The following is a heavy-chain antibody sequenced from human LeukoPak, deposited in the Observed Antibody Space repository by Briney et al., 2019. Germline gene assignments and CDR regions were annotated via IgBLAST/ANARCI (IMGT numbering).Heavy chain of an antibody. V-gene: IGHV3-33*01. D-gene: IGHD3-22*01. Sequence: GGSLRLSCAAYAFTFTSYGMHWVRQAPGKGLEWVAVIWYDGTNKYYADSVKGRFTISRDNSNNILYLQMDSLRAEDTAVYYCTTQFRPAYYYDSRAYWGYFDSWGRGTMVTVPS. CDR1: AFTFTSYG. J-gene: IGHJ4*02. CDR2: IWYDGTNK. CDR3: TTQFRPAYYYDSRAYWGYFDS.